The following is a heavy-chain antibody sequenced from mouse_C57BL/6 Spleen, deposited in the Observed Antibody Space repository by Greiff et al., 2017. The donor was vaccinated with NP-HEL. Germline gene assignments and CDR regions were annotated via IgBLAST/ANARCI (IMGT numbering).Heavy chain of an antibody. Sequence: DVKLVESGGDLVKPGGSLKLSCAASGFTFSSYGMSWVRQTPDKRLEWVATISSGGSYTYYQDSVKGRFTISRDNAKNTLYLQMSSLKSEDTAMYYCARRDTTEAWFAYWGQGTLVTVSA. V-gene: IGHV5-6*02. CDR1: GFTFSSYG. J-gene: IGHJ3*01. CDR3: ARRDTTEAWFAY. D-gene: IGHD1-1*01. CDR2: ISSGGSYT.